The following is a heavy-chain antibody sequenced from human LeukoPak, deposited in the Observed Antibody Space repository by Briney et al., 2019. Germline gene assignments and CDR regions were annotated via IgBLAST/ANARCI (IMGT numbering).Heavy chain of an antibody. CDR3: ARVSCSGGSCYIFDY. Sequence: SQTLSLTCTVSGGSISSGDYYWSWIRQPPGKGLEWIGYIHHNGGTHYTPSLKSRVIISVDTSKNQFSLKLNSVTAADTAVYYCARVSCSGGSCYIFDYWGQGTLVTVSS. D-gene: IGHD2-15*01. CDR2: IHHNGGT. CDR1: GGSISSGDYY. V-gene: IGHV4-30-4*01. J-gene: IGHJ4*02.